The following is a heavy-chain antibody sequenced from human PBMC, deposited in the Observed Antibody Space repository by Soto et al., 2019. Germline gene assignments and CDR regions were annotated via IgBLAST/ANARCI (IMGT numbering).Heavy chain of an antibody. J-gene: IGHJ4*02. Sequence: PSETLSLTCTVSGGSISSSSYYWGWIRQPPGKGLEWIGSIYYSGSTYYNPSLKSRVTISVDTSKNQFSLKLSSVTAADTAVYYCARLNWNRGPSPNEDFDYWAQGNALTVSS. CDR1: GGSISSSSYY. CDR3: ARLNWNRGPSPNEDFDY. CDR2: IYYSGST. V-gene: IGHV4-39*01. D-gene: IGHD1-1*01.